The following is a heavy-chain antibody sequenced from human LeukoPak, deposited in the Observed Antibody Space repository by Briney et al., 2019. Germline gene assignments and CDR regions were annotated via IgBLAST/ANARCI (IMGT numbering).Heavy chain of an antibody. Sequence: HPGGSLKLSCAASGFTFTNYWMSWVRQAPGEGLEWVANIKQDGSEKYYVDSVVGRFTISRDNAKNSLSLQMNSLRGEDTAVYYCVRALGSSSADYWGQGTLVTVSS. J-gene: IGHJ4*02. CDR2: IKQDGSEK. D-gene: IGHD6-6*01. CDR1: GFTFTNYW. CDR3: VRALGSSSADY. V-gene: IGHV3-7*01.